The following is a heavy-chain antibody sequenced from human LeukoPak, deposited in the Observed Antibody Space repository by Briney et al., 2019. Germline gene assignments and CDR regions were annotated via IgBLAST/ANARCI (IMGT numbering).Heavy chain of an antibody. V-gene: IGHV3-21*01. J-gene: IGHJ5*02. CDR1: GFTFSSYS. Sequence: KPGGSLRLSCAASGFTFSSYSMNWVRQAPGKGLEWVSPISSSSSYIYYADSVKGRFTISRDNAKNSLYLQMNSLRAEDTAVYYCARDRRGIMITFGGALGFDPWGQGTLVTVSS. CDR3: ARDRRGIMITFGGALGFDP. D-gene: IGHD3-16*01. CDR2: ISSSSSYI.